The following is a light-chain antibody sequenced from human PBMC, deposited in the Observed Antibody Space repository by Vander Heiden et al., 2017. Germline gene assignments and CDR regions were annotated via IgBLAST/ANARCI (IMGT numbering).Light chain of an antibody. V-gene: IGKV3-11*01. CDR2: DAS. CDR3: QQRGDWPSLT. Sequence: EIVLTQSPATLSLSPGERATLSCRASQSVGSYLAWYQQKPGQAPRLLIYDASDRATGIPARFSGSGSGTDFTLTISSREPEDFAVYYCQQRGDWPSLTFGGGTKVEIK. J-gene: IGKJ4*01. CDR1: QSVGSY.